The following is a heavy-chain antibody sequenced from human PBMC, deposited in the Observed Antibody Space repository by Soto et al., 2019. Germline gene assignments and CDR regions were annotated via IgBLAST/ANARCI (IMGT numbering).Heavy chain of an antibody. J-gene: IGHJ4*02. D-gene: IGHD3-10*01. CDR3: AKMLTMVRGVTGLRDFDH. Sequence: EVQLLEAGGNLIQPGGSLRLSCAASGFTFSSYAMSWVRQAPGQGLEWLSAISGPGATIYYADSVKGRFTISRDNSKNTLYLQMNSLTAEDTAVYYCAKMLTMVRGVTGLRDFDHWGQGPLVTVSS. CDR2: ISGPGATI. CDR1: GFTFSSYA. V-gene: IGHV3-23*01.